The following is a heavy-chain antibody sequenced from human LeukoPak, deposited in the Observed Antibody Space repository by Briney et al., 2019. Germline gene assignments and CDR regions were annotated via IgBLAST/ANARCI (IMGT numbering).Heavy chain of an antibody. V-gene: IGHV3-48*03. D-gene: IGHD3-9*01. CDR1: GFTFSSYE. CDR3: AREGGDILTGSYDY. Sequence: GGSLRLSCAASGFTFSSYEMNWVRQAPGKGLEWVSYISSSGSTIYYADSVKGRFTISRDNAKNSLYLQMNSLRVEDTAVYYCAREGGDILTGSYDYWGQGTLVTVSS. CDR2: ISSSGSTI. J-gene: IGHJ4*02.